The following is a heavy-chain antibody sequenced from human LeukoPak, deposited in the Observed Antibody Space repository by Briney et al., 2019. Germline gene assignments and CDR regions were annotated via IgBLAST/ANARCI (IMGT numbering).Heavy chain of an antibody. CDR3: ARDSSGIAARPTH. Sequence: VASVKVSCTASGYTFTSYGISWVRQAPGQGLEWMGWISAYNGNTNYAQKLQGRVTMTTDTSTSTAYMELWSLRSDDTAVYYCARDSSGIAARPTHWGQGTLVTVSS. J-gene: IGHJ4*02. CDR2: ISAYNGNT. CDR1: GYTFTSYG. D-gene: IGHD6-6*01. V-gene: IGHV1-18*01.